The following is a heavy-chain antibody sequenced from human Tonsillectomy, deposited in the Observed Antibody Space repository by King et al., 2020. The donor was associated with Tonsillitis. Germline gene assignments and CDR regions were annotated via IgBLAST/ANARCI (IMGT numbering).Heavy chain of an antibody. D-gene: IGHD4-11*01. Sequence: QLQESGPGLVKPSETLSLTCTVSGGSISSYYWSWIRQPPGKGLEWIGYISYSGSANYNPSLMSRVTISVDTSKNQSSLKLRSVTAADTAVYYCARVRYINWSFYFDYWGQGTLVTVSS. V-gene: IGHV4-59*01. CDR3: ARVRYINWSFYFDY. J-gene: IGHJ4*02. CDR2: ISYSGSA. CDR1: GGSISSYY.